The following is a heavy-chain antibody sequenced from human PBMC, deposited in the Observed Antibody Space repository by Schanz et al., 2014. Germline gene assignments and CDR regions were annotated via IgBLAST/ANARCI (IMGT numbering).Heavy chain of an antibody. V-gene: IGHV1-18*01. CDR3: ARDSGSHYLVDY. CDR1: GYTFSSYG. Sequence: QVQLVQSGAEVKKPGASVKVSCKASGYTFSSYGITWVRQAPGQGLEWMGWINGYNGHTLYAQKFQGRVTMTTDTSTSTSYMELTSLRFDDTAVYYCARDSGSHYLVDYWGQGTLVTVSS. CDR2: INGYNGHT. D-gene: IGHD1-26*01. J-gene: IGHJ4*02.